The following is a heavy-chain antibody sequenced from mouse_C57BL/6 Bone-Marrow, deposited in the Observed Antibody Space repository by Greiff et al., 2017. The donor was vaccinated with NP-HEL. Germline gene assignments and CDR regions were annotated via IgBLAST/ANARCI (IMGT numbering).Heavy chain of an antibody. CDR2: LWGDGST. J-gene: IGHJ3*01. CDR3: AKRESSGFFAY. V-gene: IGHV2-3*01. D-gene: IGHD3-2*02. Sequence: QVQLQQSGPGLVAPSQSLSITCTVSGFSLTSYGVSWVRQPPGKGLEWLGVLWGDGSTNYHSALISNMSFSKDNSKSQVFLKLNSLQTDATATDYCAKRESSGFFAYWGQGTLVTVSA. CDR1: GFSLTSYG.